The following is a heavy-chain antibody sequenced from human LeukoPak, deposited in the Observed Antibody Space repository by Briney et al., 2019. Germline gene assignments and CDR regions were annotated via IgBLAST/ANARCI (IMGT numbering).Heavy chain of an antibody. CDR1: GVSISNYF. Sequence: SETLSLTRTVSGVSISNYFWSWIRQPPGKGLEWIGYIYYSGSTYYNPSLKSQVTISVDTYKNQFSLNLCSVTAADPPRYYWPRILSGSYLLMLFETCGQRKMVSVSS. CDR2: IYYSGST. D-gene: IGHD1-26*01. J-gene: IGHJ3*02. V-gene: IGHV4-59*08. CDR3: PRILSGSYLLMLFET.